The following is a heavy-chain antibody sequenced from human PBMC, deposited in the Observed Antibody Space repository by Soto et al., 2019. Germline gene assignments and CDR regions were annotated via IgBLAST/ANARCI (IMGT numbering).Heavy chain of an antibody. CDR2: FYYTGIT. Sequence: SETLSLTCTVSGGSISSSSYYWGWIRRPPVKGLEWIGNFYYTGITHYNPSLKSRATISIDTSKNQFSLTLNSVTATDTAVYYCARPARQDTVAGNYWGQGTLVTVSS. V-gene: IGHV4-39*01. CDR3: ARPARQDTVAGNY. D-gene: IGHD6-19*01. J-gene: IGHJ4*02. CDR1: GGSISSSSYY.